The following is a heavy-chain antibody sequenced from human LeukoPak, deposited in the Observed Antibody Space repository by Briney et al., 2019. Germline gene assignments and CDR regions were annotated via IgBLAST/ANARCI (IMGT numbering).Heavy chain of an antibody. Sequence: GGSLRLSCAASGFTFGSNSMNWVRQAPGKGLEWVSYITSSSNSIYYADSVKGRFTVSRDNAKKSLYLQMNSLRDEDTAVYFCAGSLAVSSVLGLDIWGQGTMVTVAS. J-gene: IGHJ3*02. D-gene: IGHD6-19*01. CDR2: ITSSSNSI. V-gene: IGHV3-48*02. CDR1: GFTFGSNS. CDR3: AGSLAVSSVLGLDI.